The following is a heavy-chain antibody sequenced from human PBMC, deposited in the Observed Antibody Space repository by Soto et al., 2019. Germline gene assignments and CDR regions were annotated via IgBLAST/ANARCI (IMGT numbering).Heavy chain of an antibody. Sequence: QVQLVESGGGVVQPGRSLRLSCAASGFTFSSFGMHCVRQAPGKGLEWVAVIYYDGSNKYYADSVKGRFTISRDNSKNTLYLQMNSLRAEDTAVFYCARSQYSSSWYPFDYWGQGTLVTVSS. V-gene: IGHV3-33*01. J-gene: IGHJ4*02. CDR3: ARSQYSSSWYPFDY. D-gene: IGHD6-13*01. CDR1: GFTFSSFG. CDR2: IYYDGSNK.